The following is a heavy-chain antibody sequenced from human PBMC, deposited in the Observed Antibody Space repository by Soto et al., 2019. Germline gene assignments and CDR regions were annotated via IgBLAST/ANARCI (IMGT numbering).Heavy chain of an antibody. V-gene: IGHV4-39*01. J-gene: IGHJ4*02. CDR1: GDSISSNNYY. Sequence: QLQLQESGPGLVKPSETLSLTCTVSGDSISSNNYYCGWIRQPPGKGLEWIGSIYYSGSTYYNPSLKTRLTMSVGQFKRQFSLKPRPVPCADTAGYYWARHPGFAVPTVYAAHKFKHWGPGILVTVSA. CDR2: IYYSGST. D-gene: IGHD2-8*01. CDR3: ARHPGFAVPTVYAAHKFKH.